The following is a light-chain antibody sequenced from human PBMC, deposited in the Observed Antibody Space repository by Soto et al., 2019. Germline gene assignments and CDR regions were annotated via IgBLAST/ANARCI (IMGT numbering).Light chain of an antibody. CDR3: QQDDNWPP. CDR1: RSVSSN. Sequence: EIVMTQSPATLSVSPGERATLSCRASRSVSSNLAWYQQKPGQAPRLLIYGASTQATGIPARFSGSGSGTEFTLTISSLQFEDFAVYYCQQDDNWPPFGPGTKVDIK. V-gene: IGKV3-15*01. J-gene: IGKJ3*01. CDR2: GAS.